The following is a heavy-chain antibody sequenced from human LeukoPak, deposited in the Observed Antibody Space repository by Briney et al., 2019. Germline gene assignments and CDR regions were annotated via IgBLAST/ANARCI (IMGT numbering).Heavy chain of an antibody. CDR2: VKNDGST. D-gene: IGHD6-13*01. CDR3: HPLGYTSN. V-gene: IGHV3-74*01. Sequence: GGPLRLSCVVSGFTSGFTFSSRWMHWVRQAPGKGLVWVSLVKNDGSTNYADSVKGRFTVSRDNTENTLYLQMNNLRVEDTALYFCHPLGYTSNWGQGTLVTVSS. J-gene: IGHJ4*02. CDR1: GFTFSSRW.